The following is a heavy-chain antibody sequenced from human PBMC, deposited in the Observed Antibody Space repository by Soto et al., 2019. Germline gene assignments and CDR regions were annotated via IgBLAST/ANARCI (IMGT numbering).Heavy chain of an antibody. V-gene: IGHV3-74*01. CDR1: GFTFSSYW. CDR2: INSDGSST. CDR3: ARDRKRRQDFDHSSYGMDV. J-gene: IGHJ6*02. Sequence: PGGSLRLSCAASGFTFSSYWMHWVRQAPGKGLVWVSRINSDGSSTSYADSVKGRFTISRDNAKNTLYLQMNSLRAEDTAVYYCARDRKRRQDFDHSSYGMDVWGQGTTVTVSS. D-gene: IGHD3-9*01.